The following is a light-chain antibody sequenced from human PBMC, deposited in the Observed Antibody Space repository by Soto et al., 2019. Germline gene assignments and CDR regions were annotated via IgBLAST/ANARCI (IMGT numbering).Light chain of an antibody. Sequence: EIVMTQSPATLSVSPGERATLSCRASQSVSSNLAWYQQKPGQAPRLLIYGASTRATGIPARFSGSGSGTEFTLTISSLQSEDFAFYYCKQYKNWPFWTFGQGTRVDIK. CDR1: QSVSSN. CDR3: KQYKNWPFWT. V-gene: IGKV3-15*01. CDR2: GAS. J-gene: IGKJ1*01.